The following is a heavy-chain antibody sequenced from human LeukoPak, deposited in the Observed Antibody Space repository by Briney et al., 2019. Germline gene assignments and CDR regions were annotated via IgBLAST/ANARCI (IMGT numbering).Heavy chain of an antibody. J-gene: IGHJ4*02. D-gene: IGHD2-2*01. CDR2: IRYDGSNK. CDR1: GFTFSSYG. Sequence: PGGSLRLSCAASGFTFSSYGMHWVRQAPGKGLEWVAFIRYDGSNKHYADSVKGRFTISRDNSKNTLYLQMNSLRAEDTAVYYCAKVEDKIVVVPAAPHDYWGKGTLVTASS. CDR3: AKVEDKIVVVPAAPHDY. V-gene: IGHV3-30*02.